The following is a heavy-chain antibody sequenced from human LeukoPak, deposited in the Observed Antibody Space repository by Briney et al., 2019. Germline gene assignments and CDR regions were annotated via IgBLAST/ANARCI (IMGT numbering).Heavy chain of an antibody. Sequence: ASVKVSCKASGYTFTSYGISWVRQAPGQGLEWMGLISAYNGNTKYAQKLQGRVTMTTDTSTSTAYMELRSLRSDDTAVYYCARDSADLDYYGSGSYWWGQGTLVTVSS. D-gene: IGHD3-10*01. V-gene: IGHV1-18*01. J-gene: IGHJ4*02. CDR1: GYTFTSYG. CDR2: ISAYNGNT. CDR3: ARDSADLDYYGSGSYW.